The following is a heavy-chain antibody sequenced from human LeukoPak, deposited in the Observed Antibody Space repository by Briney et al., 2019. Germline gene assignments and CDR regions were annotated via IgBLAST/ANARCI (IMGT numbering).Heavy chain of an antibody. J-gene: IGHJ4*02. CDR1: GFTFSSYA. D-gene: IGHD2-15*01. CDR3: ARDGRRLCSGGSCPPDY. Sequence: PGRSLRLSCAACGFTFSSYAMHWVRQAPGKGLEWVAVISYDGSNKYYADSVKGRFTISRDNAKNSLYLQMNSLRAEDTAVYYCARDGRRLCSGGSCPPDYWGQGTLVTVSS. V-gene: IGHV3-30-3*01. CDR2: ISYDGSNK.